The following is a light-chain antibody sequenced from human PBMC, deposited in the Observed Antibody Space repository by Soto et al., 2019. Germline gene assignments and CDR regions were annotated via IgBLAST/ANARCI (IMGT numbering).Light chain of an antibody. CDR2: EVS. Sequence: QSVLTQPASVSGSPGQSITISCTGTSSDVGSYNLVSWYQQHPGKAPKLMIYEVSKRPSGVSNRFSGSKSGNTASLTISGLQDEDEADYYCSSYTSTSTYVFGTGTKVTVL. J-gene: IGLJ1*01. CDR1: SSDVGSYNL. V-gene: IGLV2-14*02. CDR3: SSYTSTSTYV.